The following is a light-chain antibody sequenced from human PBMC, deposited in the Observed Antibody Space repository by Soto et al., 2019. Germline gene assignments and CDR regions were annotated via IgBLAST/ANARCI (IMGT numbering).Light chain of an antibody. J-gene: IGKJ2*01. CDR2: GAS. Sequence: EIVLTQSPGTLSLSPGERATLSCRASQSVSSSYLAWYQQKPGQAPRLLIYGASSRATGIPDRFSGSGSGTDFTLTINTLEPEDFAVYYCQQYGGSPYTFGQGTKLEIK. CDR3: QQYGGSPYT. CDR1: QSVSSSY. V-gene: IGKV3-20*01.